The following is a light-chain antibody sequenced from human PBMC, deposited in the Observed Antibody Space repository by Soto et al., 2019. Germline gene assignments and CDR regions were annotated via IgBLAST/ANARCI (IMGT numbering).Light chain of an antibody. CDR1: ALPKQY. Sequence: SYELTQPPSVSGSPGQTARITCSGDALPKQYAYWYQQKPGQAPVLVIYKDSERPSGIPERFSGSSSGTTVTLTISGVQAEVEADDYCQSADSSGTYYVFGTGTKLTVL. CDR3: QSADSSGTYYV. CDR2: KDS. J-gene: IGLJ1*01. V-gene: IGLV3-25*02.